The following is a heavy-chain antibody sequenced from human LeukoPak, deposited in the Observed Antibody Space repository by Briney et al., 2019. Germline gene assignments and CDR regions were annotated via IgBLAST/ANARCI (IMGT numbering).Heavy chain of an antibody. V-gene: IGHV3-53*01. CDR3: AKPNSSSWYWGYFDY. D-gene: IGHD6-13*01. Sequence: GGSLRLSCAASGFTVSSNYMSWVRQAPGKGLEWVSVIYSGGSTYYADSVKGRFTISRDNSKNTLYLQMNSLRAEDTAVYYCAKPNSSSWYWGYFDYWGQGTLVTVSS. CDR1: GFTVSSNY. J-gene: IGHJ4*02. CDR2: IYSGGST.